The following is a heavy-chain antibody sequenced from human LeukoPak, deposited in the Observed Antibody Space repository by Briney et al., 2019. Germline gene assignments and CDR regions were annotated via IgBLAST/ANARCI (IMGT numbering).Heavy chain of an antibody. CDR3: AKDLTSSGWYRLGDAFDI. D-gene: IGHD6-19*01. CDR1: GFTFSSYG. J-gene: IGHJ3*02. Sequence: PGRSLRLSCAASGFTFSSYGMHWVRQAPGKGLEWVAVISYDGSNKYYADSVKGRFTISRDNAKNSLYLQMNSLRAEDTALYYCAKDLTSSGWYRLGDAFDIWGQGTMVTVSS. CDR2: ISYDGSNK. V-gene: IGHV3-30*18.